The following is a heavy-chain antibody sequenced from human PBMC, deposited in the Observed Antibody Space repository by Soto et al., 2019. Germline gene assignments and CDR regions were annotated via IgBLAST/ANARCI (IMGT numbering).Heavy chain of an antibody. V-gene: IGHV3-30*18. CDR1: GFTFSSYG. CDR2: ISYDGSNE. D-gene: IGHD1-26*01. Sequence: QVQLVESGGGVVQPGRSLRLSCAASGFTFSSYGMHWVRQAPGKGLEWVAVISYDGSNEYYADSVKGRFTISRDNSKYTLYLQMNSLRAEDTAVYYCAKDAGGSSYFDYWGQGTLVTVSS. CDR3: AKDAGGSSYFDY. J-gene: IGHJ4*02.